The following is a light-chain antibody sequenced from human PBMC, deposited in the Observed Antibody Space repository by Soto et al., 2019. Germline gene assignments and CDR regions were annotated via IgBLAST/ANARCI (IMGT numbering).Light chain of an antibody. CDR2: ANS. Sequence: QSALTQPPSVSGAPGQRVTISCTGSSSNIGAGYDVHWYQQLPGTAPKLLIYANSNRPSGVPDRFSGSKSGTSASLAITGLQAEDEADYYCQSYDNSLRVFGGGTKLTV. CDR1: SSNIGAGYD. J-gene: IGLJ2*01. V-gene: IGLV1-40*01. CDR3: QSYDNSLRV.